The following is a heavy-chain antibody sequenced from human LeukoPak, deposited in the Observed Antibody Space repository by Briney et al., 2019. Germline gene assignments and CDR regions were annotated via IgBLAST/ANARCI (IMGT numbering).Heavy chain of an antibody. V-gene: IGHV3-23*01. CDR3: AKERHRGIQLWGLKRNYDAFDI. Sequence: QAGGSLRLSCAASGFTFSSYAMSWVRQAPGKGLEWVSAISGSGGSTYYADSVKGRFTISRDNSKNTLYLQMNSLRAEDTAVYYCAKERHRGIQLWGLKRNYDAFDIWGQGTMVTVSS. CDR1: GFTFSSYA. CDR2: ISGSGGST. J-gene: IGHJ3*02. D-gene: IGHD5-18*01.